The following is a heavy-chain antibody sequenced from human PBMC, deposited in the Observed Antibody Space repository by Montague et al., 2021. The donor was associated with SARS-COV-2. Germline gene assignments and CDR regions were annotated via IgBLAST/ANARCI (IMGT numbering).Heavy chain of an antibody. Sequence: SLRLSCAASGFTLSDYYMSWIRQAPGKGLEWLSYISNTGLDIKYGDSVKGRFTVSRDIAKNTLYLQMDNLGAEDTAVYYCARVLLGVSHGDYWGQGTLVTVSS. CDR1: GFTLSDYY. D-gene: IGHD3-10*01. V-gene: IGHV3-11*01. CDR3: ARVLLGVSHGDY. CDR2: ISNTGLDI. J-gene: IGHJ4*02.